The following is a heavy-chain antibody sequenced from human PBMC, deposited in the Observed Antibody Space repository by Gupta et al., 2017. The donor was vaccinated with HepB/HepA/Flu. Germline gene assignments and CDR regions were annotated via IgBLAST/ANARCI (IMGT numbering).Heavy chain of an antibody. CDR1: GFTFSSYG. Sequence: QVQLVQSAGGVVQPARSLILSCAASGFTFSSYGMHWVRQAPGKGLEWVTVISYEGMNKYYADSVKGRFTISRDNSKNTLYLQMNSPRAEDTAVYYCEKDHSSGWYYFDYWGQGTLVTVSA. D-gene: IGHD6-19*01. V-gene: IGHV3-30*18. J-gene: IGHJ4*02. CDR3: EKDHSSGWYYFDY. CDR2: ISYEGMNK.